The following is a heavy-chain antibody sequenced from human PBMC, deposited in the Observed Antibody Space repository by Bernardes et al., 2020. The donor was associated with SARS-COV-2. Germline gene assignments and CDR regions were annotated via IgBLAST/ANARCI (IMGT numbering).Heavy chain of an antibody. V-gene: IGHV3-23*01. CDR2: ISGETDDT. CDR3: AKDYCGGDCDFFDY. D-gene: IGHD2-21*02. Sequence: GGSLRLSCAASGFTLSSYAMSWVRQAPGKGLEWVSGISGETDDTYYADSVKGRFTISRDNSMNILFLQMSSLGAEDTAVYYCAKDYCGGDCDFFDYWGQGTLVSVSS. CDR1: GFTLSSYA. J-gene: IGHJ4*02.